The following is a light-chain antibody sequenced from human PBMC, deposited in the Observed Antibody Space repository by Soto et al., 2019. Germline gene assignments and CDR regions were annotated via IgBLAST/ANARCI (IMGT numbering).Light chain of an antibody. CDR2: SNN. CDR3: VSWDDSLSGLV. Sequence: QSVLTQQPSASGTPGQRVTISCSGSSSNIGSNTVCWYQQLPRTAPKLLIYSNNQRPSGVPDRFSGSKSGTSASLAISGLRSEDEGDYYCVSWDDSLSGLVFGTGTKVTVL. V-gene: IGLV1-47*02. J-gene: IGLJ1*01. CDR1: SSNIGSNT.